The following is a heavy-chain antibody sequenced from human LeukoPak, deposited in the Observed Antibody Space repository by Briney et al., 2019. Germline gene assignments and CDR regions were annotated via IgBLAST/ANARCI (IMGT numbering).Heavy chain of an antibody. J-gene: IGHJ4*02. CDR1: GFTFSSYS. V-gene: IGHV3-21*01. CDR2: ISSSSTYT. Sequence: GGSLRLSCAASGFTFSSYSMNWVRQAPGKGRGWVSSISSSSTYTYYADSVKGRFTISRDKAKRSLYLQMNTLRAEDTPVYSCAAEWEYLDYWGQGNLVTLSS. D-gene: IGHD1-26*01. CDR3: AAEWEYLDY.